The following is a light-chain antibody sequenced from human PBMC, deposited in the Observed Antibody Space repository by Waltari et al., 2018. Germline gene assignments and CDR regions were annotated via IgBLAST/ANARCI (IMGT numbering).Light chain of an antibody. V-gene: IGLV2-11*01. CDR2: DVS. Sequence: SALTQPRSVSGSPGQSVTISCNGTSSAIGSYNSVSWSQQDPGKAPKLIIHDVSKRPSGVPDRFSGSKSGNTASLTISGLQPEDETDYHCCSYAGSYVIFGGGTKLTVL. CDR1: SSAIGSYNS. CDR3: CSYAGSYVI. J-gene: IGLJ2*01.